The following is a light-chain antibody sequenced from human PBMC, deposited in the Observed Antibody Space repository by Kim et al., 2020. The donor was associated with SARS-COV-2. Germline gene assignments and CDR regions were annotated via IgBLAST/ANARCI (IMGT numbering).Light chain of an antibody. V-gene: IGKV3-15*01. CDR2: GAS. J-gene: IGKJ1*01. CDR3: QQYNNWPTT. Sequence: VSPGERATLSCRASQSVSSNLAWYQQKPGQAPRLLIYGASTRATGIPARFGGSGSGTEFTLTISSLQSEDFAVYYCQQYNNWPTTFGQGTKVDIK. CDR1: QSVSSN.